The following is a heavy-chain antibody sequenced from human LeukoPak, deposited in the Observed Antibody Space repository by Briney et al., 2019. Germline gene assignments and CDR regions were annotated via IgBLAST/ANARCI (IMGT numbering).Heavy chain of an antibody. Sequence: GGSLRLSCAASGFTFSSYSMNWVRQAPGKGLEWVSSISSSSSYIYYADSVKGRFTISRDNAKSSLYLQMNSLRAEDTAVYYCARVDYSSGWYGFDYWGQGTLVTVSS. V-gene: IGHV3-21*01. CDR3: ARVDYSSGWYGFDY. D-gene: IGHD6-19*01. CDR2: ISSSSSYI. J-gene: IGHJ4*02. CDR1: GFTFSSYS.